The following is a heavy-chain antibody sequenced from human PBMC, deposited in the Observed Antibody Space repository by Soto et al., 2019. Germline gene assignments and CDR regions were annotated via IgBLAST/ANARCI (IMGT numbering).Heavy chain of an antibody. CDR2: IYHSGST. Sequence: QLQLQESGSGLVKPSQTLSLTCAVSGGSISSGGYSWSWIRQPPGKGLEWIGYIYHSGSTYYNPSLKSRVTLSVDRSKNQFSLKLSSVTAADTAVYYCARVSHYYDGDYYYGMDVWGQGTTVTVSS. V-gene: IGHV4-30-2*01. J-gene: IGHJ6*02. CDR1: GGSISSGGYS. CDR3: ARVSHYYDGDYYYGMDV. D-gene: IGHD3-22*01.